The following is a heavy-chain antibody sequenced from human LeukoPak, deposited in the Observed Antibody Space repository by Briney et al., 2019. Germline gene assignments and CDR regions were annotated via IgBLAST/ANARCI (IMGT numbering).Heavy chain of an antibody. Sequence: ASVKVSCKASGYTFTGYYMHWVRQAPGQGLEWMGWINPNSGGTNYAQKFQGRVTMTRDTSISTAYMELSRLRSDDTALYYCARDSVRYYDTSGYATPDGFDIWGQGTMVSVSS. V-gene: IGHV1-2*02. J-gene: IGHJ3*02. D-gene: IGHD3-22*01. CDR2: INPNSGGT. CDR3: ARDSVRYYDTSGYATPDGFDI. CDR1: GYTFTGYY.